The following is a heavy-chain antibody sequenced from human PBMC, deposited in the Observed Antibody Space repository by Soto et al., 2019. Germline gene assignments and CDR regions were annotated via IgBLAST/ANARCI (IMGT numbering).Heavy chain of an antibody. J-gene: IGHJ4*02. V-gene: IGHV4-39*02. CDR3: AREPSI. CDR1: GDSISSSSFY. CDR2: IYYSGST. Sequence: PSETLSLTCTVSGDSISSSSFYWGWIRQPPGGGLEWIGTIYYSGSTYSNPSLKSRVTISVDASKNQFSLRLSPVTAADTAVYYCAREPSIWGQGTLVTVS.